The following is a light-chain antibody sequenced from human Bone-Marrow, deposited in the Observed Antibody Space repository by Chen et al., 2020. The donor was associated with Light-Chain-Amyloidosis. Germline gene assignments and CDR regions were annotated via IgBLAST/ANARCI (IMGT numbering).Light chain of an antibody. CDR3: AAWDDSLNGVV. J-gene: IGLJ2*01. Sequence: QSVLTQPPSASGTPGQRVTISCSGSSSNIGNNYVYWYQQVPRTAPKLLIYKNNQRPSGVPARFSGSRSGTSASLAIRGLRSEDDADYYCAAWDDSLNGVVFGGGTKLTVL. CDR1: SSNIGNNY. CDR2: KNN. V-gene: IGLV1-47*01.